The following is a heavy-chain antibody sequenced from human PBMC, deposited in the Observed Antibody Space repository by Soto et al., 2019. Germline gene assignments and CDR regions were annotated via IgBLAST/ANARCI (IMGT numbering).Heavy chain of an antibody. V-gene: IGHV3-9*01. CDR2: VSWNSEIV. J-gene: IGHJ6*02. D-gene: IGHD2-15*01. CDR3: AKDRGPCSGNKCSSLYYYYGMDV. Sequence: LRLSCEASGFKFGDYAMHWVRQAPGKGLEWVSGVSWNSEIVGYADSVKGRFTISRDNAKNSLYLEMNSLRTEDTALYYCAKDRGPCSGNKCSSLYYYYGMDVWGQGTTVTVSS. CDR1: GFKFGDYA.